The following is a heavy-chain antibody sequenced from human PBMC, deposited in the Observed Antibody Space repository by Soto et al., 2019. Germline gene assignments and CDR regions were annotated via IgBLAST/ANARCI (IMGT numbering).Heavy chain of an antibody. CDR1: GGSISSGGYY. Sequence: SETLSLTCTVSGGSISSGGYYWSWIRQHPGKGLEWIGYIYYSGNTYYSPSLKSRVTISVDTSKNQFSLKLSSVTAADTAVYYCARADIVVVVAATHRWFDPWGQGTLVTVSS. CDR3: ARADIVVVVAATHRWFDP. CDR2: IYYSGNT. D-gene: IGHD2-15*01. J-gene: IGHJ5*02. V-gene: IGHV4-31*03.